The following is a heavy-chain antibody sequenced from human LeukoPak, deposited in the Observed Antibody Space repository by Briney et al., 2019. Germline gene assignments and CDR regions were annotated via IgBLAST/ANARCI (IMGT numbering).Heavy chain of an antibody. Sequence: GGSLRLSCAASGFTFSSYAMNWVRQAPGKGLEWVSAISGGGRSTYYADSVKGRFTISRDNSKNTLYLQMNSLRAEDTAVYYCAKDLSHSDFWSGYYWDYWGQGTLVTVSS. J-gene: IGHJ4*02. CDR3: AKDLSHSDFWSGYYWDY. CDR2: ISGGGRST. D-gene: IGHD3-3*01. V-gene: IGHV3-23*01. CDR1: GFTFSSYA.